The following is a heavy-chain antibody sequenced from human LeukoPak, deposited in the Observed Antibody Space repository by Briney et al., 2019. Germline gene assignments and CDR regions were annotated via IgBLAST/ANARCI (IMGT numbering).Heavy chain of an antibody. Sequence: PSQTLSLTCTVSGGSISSGGYYWSWIRQHPGKGLEWIGYIYYSGSTYYNPSLKSRVTISVDTSKNQFSLKLSSVTAADTAVYYCARGSGLATSSPWFDPWGQGTLVTVSS. J-gene: IGHJ5*02. V-gene: IGHV4-31*03. D-gene: IGHD2-15*01. CDR1: GGSISSGGYY. CDR3: ARGSGLATSSPWFDP. CDR2: IYYSGST.